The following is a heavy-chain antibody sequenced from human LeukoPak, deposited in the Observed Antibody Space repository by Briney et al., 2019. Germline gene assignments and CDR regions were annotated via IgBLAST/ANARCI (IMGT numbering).Heavy chain of an antibody. J-gene: IGHJ4*02. V-gene: IGHV1-18*01. D-gene: IGHD2-15*01. CDR1: GYTFIDYY. Sequence: AAVKVSCKASGYTFIDYYMHWVRQPPAQELEWTGWISAYNGNTNYAQKLQGRVTMTTDTSTSTAYMELKSLRSDDTAVYYCARGELGGSLDYWGQGTLVTVSS. CDR2: ISAYNGNT. CDR3: ARGELGGSLDY.